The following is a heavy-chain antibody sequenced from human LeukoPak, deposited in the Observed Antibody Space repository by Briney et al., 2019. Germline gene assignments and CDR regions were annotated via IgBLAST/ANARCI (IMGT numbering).Heavy chain of an antibody. CDR1: GFTFSSYG. CDR3: ARERYGDYAYYFDY. Sequence: GRSLRLSGAASGFTFSSYGMHWVRQAPGKGLEWVAIIWFDGSNKYYADSVKGRFTISRDNSKNTLYLQMNSLRAEDTAVYYCARERYGDYAYYFDYWGQGTLVTVSS. D-gene: IGHD4-17*01. J-gene: IGHJ4*02. CDR2: IWFDGSNK. V-gene: IGHV3-33*01.